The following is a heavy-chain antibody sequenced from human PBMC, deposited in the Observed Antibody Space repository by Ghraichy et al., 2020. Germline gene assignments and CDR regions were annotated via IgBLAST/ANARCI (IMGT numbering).Heavy chain of an antibody. Sequence: GGSLRLSCAASGFTFSSYSMNWVRQAPGKGLEWVSSISSSSSYIYYADSVKGRFTISRDNAKNSLYLQMNSLRAEDTAVYYCARAPGGEDYDFWSGHNYYYYYMDVWGKGTTVTVSS. CDR2: ISSSSSYI. J-gene: IGHJ6*03. CDR3: ARAPGGEDYDFWSGHNYYYYYMDV. D-gene: IGHD3-3*01. CDR1: GFTFSSYS. V-gene: IGHV3-21*01.